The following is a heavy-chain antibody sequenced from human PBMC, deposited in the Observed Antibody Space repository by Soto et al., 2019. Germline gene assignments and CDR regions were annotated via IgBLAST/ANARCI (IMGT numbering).Heavy chain of an antibody. D-gene: IGHD4-17*01. J-gene: IGHJ3*02. Sequence: LRLSCAASGFTVSSNYMSWVRQAPGKGLEWVSVIYSGGSTYYADSVKGRFTISRDNSRNTLYLQMNSLRAEDTAVYYCARDYYGGDAFDIWGQGTMVTVSS. V-gene: IGHV3-53*01. CDR1: GFTVSSNY. CDR2: IYSGGST. CDR3: ARDYYGGDAFDI.